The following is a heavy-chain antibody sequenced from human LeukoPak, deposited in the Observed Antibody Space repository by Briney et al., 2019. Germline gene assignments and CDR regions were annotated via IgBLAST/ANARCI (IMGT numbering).Heavy chain of an antibody. Sequence: PGGSLRLSCAASGFTFSDYYMSWIRQAPGKGLEWVSAISGSGGSTYYADSVKGRFTISRDNSKNTLYLQMNSLSADDTAVYYCANYYYGSGRTNWFDPWGQGTLVTVSS. CDR1: GFTFSDYY. CDR3: ANYYYGSGRTNWFDP. V-gene: IGHV3-23*01. D-gene: IGHD3-10*01. J-gene: IGHJ5*02. CDR2: ISGSGGST.